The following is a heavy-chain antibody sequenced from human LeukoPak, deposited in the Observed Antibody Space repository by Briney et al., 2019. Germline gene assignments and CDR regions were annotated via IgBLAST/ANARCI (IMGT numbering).Heavy chain of an antibody. CDR2: ISGSGGST. Sequence: GGSLRLSCAASGFTVSSNYMSWVRQAPGKGLEWVSAISGSGGSTYYADSVKGRFTISRDNSKNTLYLQMNSLRAEDTAVYYCAKASELGRGYFDYWGQGTLVTVSS. V-gene: IGHV3-23*01. CDR3: AKASELGRGYFDY. J-gene: IGHJ4*02. D-gene: IGHD7-27*01. CDR1: GFTVSSNY.